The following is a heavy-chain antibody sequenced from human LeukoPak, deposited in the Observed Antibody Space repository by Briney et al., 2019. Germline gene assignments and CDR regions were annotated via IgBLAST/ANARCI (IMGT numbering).Heavy chain of an antibody. CDR1: GGSFSGYY. D-gene: IGHD1-26*01. Sequence: SQTLSLTCGVYGGSFSGYYWGWIRQPPGKGLEWIGEINHSGSTTYNPSLKSRVTISVDTSNNQFSLKLNSVTAADTAVYYCARKERDLRNWYFELWGRGTLVTVSS. J-gene: IGHJ2*01. V-gene: IGHV4-34*01. CDR3: ARKERDLRNWYFEL. CDR2: INHSGST.